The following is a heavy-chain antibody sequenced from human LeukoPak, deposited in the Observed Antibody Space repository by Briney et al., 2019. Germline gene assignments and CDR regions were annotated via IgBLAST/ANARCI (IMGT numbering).Heavy chain of an antibody. V-gene: IGHV4-59*08. CDR3: ARQGYCGGDCFSDY. CDR2: IYYSGST. D-gene: IGHD2-21*02. Sequence: SETLSLTGTVSGASVSSYYWSWIRQPPGKGLEWIGYIYYSGSTDYNPSLKSRVTISVDTSKNQFSLKLSSVTAADTAVYYCARQGYCGGDCFSDYWGQGTLVTVSS. J-gene: IGHJ4*02. CDR1: GASVSSYY.